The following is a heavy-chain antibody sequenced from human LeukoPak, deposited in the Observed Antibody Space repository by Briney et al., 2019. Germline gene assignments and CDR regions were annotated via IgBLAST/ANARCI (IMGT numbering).Heavy chain of an antibody. CDR2: INPNSGGT. Sequence: ASVKVSCKASGYTFTGYYMHWVRQAPGQGLEWMGWINPNSGGTNYAQKLQGRVTMTTDTSTSTAYMELRSLRSDDTAVYYCARDRSPDYDFWISGGRTEYDYWGQGTLVTVSS. J-gene: IGHJ4*02. CDR1: GYTFTGYY. V-gene: IGHV1-2*02. D-gene: IGHD3-3*01. CDR3: ARDRSPDYDFWISGGRTEYDY.